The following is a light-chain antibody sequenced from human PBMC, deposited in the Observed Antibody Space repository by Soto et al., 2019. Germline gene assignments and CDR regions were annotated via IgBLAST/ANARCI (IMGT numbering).Light chain of an antibody. Sequence: DSVMTXSPXSLAVSLGERATINCKSSQSVLYSSNNKNYLAWYQQKPGQPPKLVIYWASTRESGVPDRFSGSGSGTDFTLTISSLQAEDVAVYYCQQYLTLPYTFGQGTRLEIK. CDR3: QQYLTLPYT. J-gene: IGKJ2*01. V-gene: IGKV4-1*01. CDR1: QSVLYSSNNKNY. CDR2: WAS.